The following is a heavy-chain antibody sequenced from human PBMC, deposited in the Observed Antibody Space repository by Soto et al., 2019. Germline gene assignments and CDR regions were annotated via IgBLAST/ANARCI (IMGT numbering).Heavy chain of an antibody. J-gene: IGHJ6*02. CDR3: AKDRSVTTLGYYYYGMDV. Sequence: GGSLRLSCAASGFTFSSYGMHWVRQAPGKGLEWVAVRSYDGSNKYYADSLKGRFTISRDNSKSTLYLQMNSLRAEDTAVYYCAKDRSVTTLGYYYYGMDVWGQGTTVTVSS. V-gene: IGHV3-30*18. D-gene: IGHD4-4*01. CDR2: RSYDGSNK. CDR1: GFTFSSYG.